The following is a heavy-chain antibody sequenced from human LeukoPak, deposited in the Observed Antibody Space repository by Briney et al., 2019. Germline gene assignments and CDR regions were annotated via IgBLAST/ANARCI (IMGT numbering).Heavy chain of an antibody. CDR3: AKAPRSYYDSSLPFDY. Sequence: PGGSLRLSCAASGFTFSDYYMSWVRQAPGKGLEWVSGISWNSGSIGYADSVKGRFTISRDNAKNSLYLQMNSLRAEDTALYYCAKAPRSYYDSSLPFDYWGQGTLVTVSS. CDR2: ISWNSGSI. D-gene: IGHD3-22*01. CDR1: GFTFSDYY. J-gene: IGHJ4*02. V-gene: IGHV3-9*01.